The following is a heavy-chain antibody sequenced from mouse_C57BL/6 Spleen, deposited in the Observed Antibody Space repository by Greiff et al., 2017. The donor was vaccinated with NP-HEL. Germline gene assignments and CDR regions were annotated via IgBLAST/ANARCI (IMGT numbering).Heavy chain of an antibody. V-gene: IGHV1-52*01. CDR3: ARLEGNYRGYYDY. CDR1: GYTFTSYW. Sequence: VQLQQPGAELVRPGSSVKLSCKASGYTFTSYWMHWVKQRPIQGLEWIGNIDPSDSETHYNQKFKDKATLTVDKSSSTAYMQLSSLTSEDAAVYYGARLEGNYRGYYDYWGQGTTLTVSS. D-gene: IGHD2-1*01. J-gene: IGHJ2*01. CDR2: IDPSDSET.